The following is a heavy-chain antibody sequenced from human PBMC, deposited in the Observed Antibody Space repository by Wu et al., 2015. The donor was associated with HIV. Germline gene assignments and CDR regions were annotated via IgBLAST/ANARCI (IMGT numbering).Heavy chain of an antibody. CDR3: AREEDLGYCSVTDCYFDS. CDR1: GYTFSAYD. CDR2: MNPNSGNT. Sequence: QVQLVQSETEMKKPGASLKVSCKASGYTFSAYDINWVRQAPGQGLEWVGWMNPNSGNTGYPQKFQGRVTMTRDTSISTAYMEINRLRFADTAVYYCAREEDLGYCSVTDCYFDSWGQGTLVTVSS. D-gene: IGHD2-15*01. V-gene: IGHV1-8*01. J-gene: IGHJ4*02.